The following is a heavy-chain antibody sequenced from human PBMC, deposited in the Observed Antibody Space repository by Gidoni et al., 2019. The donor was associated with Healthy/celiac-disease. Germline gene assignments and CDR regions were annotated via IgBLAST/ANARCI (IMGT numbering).Heavy chain of an antibody. D-gene: IGHD3-3*01. CDR1: VGSFSGYY. Sequence: QVQLQQWGAGLFKPSETLSLTCAVYVGSFSGYYWTWIRHPPGKGLEWIGEINHSGSTNYNPSLKSRVTISVDTSKNQFSLKLSSVTAADTAVYYCAREWSEWASAHPLDYWGQGTLVTVSS. J-gene: IGHJ4*02. CDR3: AREWSEWASAHPLDY. V-gene: IGHV4-34*01. CDR2: INHSGST.